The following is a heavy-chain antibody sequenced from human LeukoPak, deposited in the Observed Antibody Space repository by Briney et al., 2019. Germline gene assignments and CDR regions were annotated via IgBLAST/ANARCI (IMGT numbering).Heavy chain of an antibody. J-gene: IGHJ4*02. Sequence: SETLSLTCNVSGGXISGYYWSWIRQPAGKGLQWIGRIYSSGSTNYNPSLKSRVTMSVDTSKNQFSLRLSSVTAADTAVYYCARHQRDCYGSGTYYTGIDYWGQGTLVTVSS. CDR2: IYSSGST. V-gene: IGHV4-4*07. CDR3: ARHQRDCYGSGTYYTGIDY. CDR1: GGXISGYY. D-gene: IGHD3-10*01.